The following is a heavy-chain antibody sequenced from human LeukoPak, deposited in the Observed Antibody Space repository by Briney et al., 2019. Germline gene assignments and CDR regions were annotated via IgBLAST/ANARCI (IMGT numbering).Heavy chain of an antibody. J-gene: IGHJ4*02. V-gene: IGHV3-21*01. CDR3: ARVRELYRDY. CDR1: GFTFSSYT. CDR2: ISSSSSYM. D-gene: IGHD1-26*01. Sequence: GGSLRLSCAASGFTFSSYTMSWVRQAPGKGLEWVSSISSSSSYMFYADSVKGRFTISRDNTKNSLYLQMNSLRVEDTAVYYCARVRELYRDYWGQGTLVTVSS.